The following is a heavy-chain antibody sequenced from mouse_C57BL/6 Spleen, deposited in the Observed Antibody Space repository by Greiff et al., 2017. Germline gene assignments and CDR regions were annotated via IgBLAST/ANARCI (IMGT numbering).Heavy chain of an antibody. D-gene: IGHD3-2*02. V-gene: IGHV1-53*01. CDR1: GYTFTSYW. Sequence: QVQLQQPGTELVKPGASVKLSCKASGYTFTSYWMHWVKQRPGQGLEWIGNINPSNGGTNYNEKFKSKATLTVDKSSSTAYMQLSSLTSEDSAVYCCTRSEAAQAPFAYWGQGTLVTVSA. CDR3: TRSEAAQAPFAY. CDR2: INPSNGGT. J-gene: IGHJ3*01.